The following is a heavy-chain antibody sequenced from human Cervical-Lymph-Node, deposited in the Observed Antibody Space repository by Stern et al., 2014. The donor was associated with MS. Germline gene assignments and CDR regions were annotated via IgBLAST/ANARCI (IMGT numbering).Heavy chain of an antibody. CDR3: ARDGRHTDNYGLDV. CDR2: IIPIFGTA. D-gene: IGHD3-9*01. Sequence: VQLGESGAEVKKPGSSVKISCKASGGTFNVYAINWLRQAPGQGLEWMGGIIPIFGTANYAQKFQDRVTITADESTRTSSMQLSSLRFDDTAVYYCARDGRHTDNYGLDVWGQGTTVIVSS. V-gene: IGHV1-69*01. J-gene: IGHJ6*02. CDR1: GGTFNVYA.